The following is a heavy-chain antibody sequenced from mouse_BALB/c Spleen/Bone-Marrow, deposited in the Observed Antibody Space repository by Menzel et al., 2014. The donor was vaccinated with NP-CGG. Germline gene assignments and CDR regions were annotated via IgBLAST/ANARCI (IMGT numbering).Heavy chain of an antibody. Sequence: VKVVESEPGLVAPSQSLSITCTVSGFSLTSYGVHWVRQPPGKGLEWLGVIWAGRSTNYNSVLMSRLSINKDNSKSQVFLKMNSLQTDDTAMYYCASYGGGAMDYWGQGTSVTVSS. CDR3: ASYGGGAMDY. CDR1: GFSLTSYG. CDR2: IWAGRST. V-gene: IGHV2-9*02. D-gene: IGHD1-1*02. J-gene: IGHJ4*01.